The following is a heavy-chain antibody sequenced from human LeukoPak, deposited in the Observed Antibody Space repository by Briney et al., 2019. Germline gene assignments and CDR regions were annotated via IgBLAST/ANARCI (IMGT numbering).Heavy chain of an antibody. CDR1: GFTVSFTY. J-gene: IGHJ4*02. D-gene: IGHD2-15*01. CDR2: IYSAGAT. V-gene: IGHV3-66*01. Sequence: GGALRLSCAASGFTVSFTYMSWVRQTPGKGLEGGSTIYSAGATYYADSVKGRFTISRDSSKNMIFLQMNSLRTEDTAVYYCTKVALATGYYFDSWGQGTLVTVSS. CDR3: TKVALATGYYFDS.